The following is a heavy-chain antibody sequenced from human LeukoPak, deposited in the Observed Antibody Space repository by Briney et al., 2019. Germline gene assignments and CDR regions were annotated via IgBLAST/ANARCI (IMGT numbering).Heavy chain of an antibody. J-gene: IGHJ3*02. Sequence: SGTLSLTCAVSGHSISSGYYWGWIRQPPGKGLEWIGSIYQSGTTYYNPSLKTRVTISVDTSKNQISLKLSSVTAADTAVYYCARLREDTFDIWGQGTMVTVSS. V-gene: IGHV4-38-2*01. D-gene: IGHD4-17*01. CDR2: IYQSGTT. CDR1: GHSISSGYY. CDR3: ARLREDTFDI.